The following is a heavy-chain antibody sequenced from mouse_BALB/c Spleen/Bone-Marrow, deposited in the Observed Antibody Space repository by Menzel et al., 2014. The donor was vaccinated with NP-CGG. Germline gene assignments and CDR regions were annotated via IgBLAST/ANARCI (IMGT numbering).Heavy chain of an antibody. CDR3: ARAYRYDGGYYYAMDY. CDR2: ISSGGSYT. D-gene: IGHD2-14*01. CDR1: GITFSSYA. J-gene: IGHJ4*01. Sequence: EVKLMESGGGPVKPGGSLKLSCAASGITFSSYAMSWVRQSPEKRLEWVAEISSGGSYTYYPDTVTGRFTISRDNAKNTLYLEMSSLRSEDTAMYYCARAYRYDGGYYYAMDYWGQGTSVTVSS. V-gene: IGHV5-9-4*01.